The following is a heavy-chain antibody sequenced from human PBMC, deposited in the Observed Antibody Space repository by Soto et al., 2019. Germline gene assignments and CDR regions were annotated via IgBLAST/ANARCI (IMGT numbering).Heavy chain of an antibody. Sequence: QVQLVESGGGVVQPGRSLRLSCATSGFAFSNYGMHWVRQAPGKGLEWVALIWYDGSNEYYADSVKGRFTISRDNSKNTLYLQVNSLRAEDTAVYYCAGSPPGVAGRYYFDYWGQGTLVTVSS. V-gene: IGHV3-33*01. CDR1: GFAFSNYG. J-gene: IGHJ4*02. CDR3: AGSPPGVAGRYYFDY. D-gene: IGHD6-6*01. CDR2: IWYDGSNE.